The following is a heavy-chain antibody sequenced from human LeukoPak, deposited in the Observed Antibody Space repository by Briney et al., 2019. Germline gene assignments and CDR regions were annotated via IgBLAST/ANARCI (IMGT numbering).Heavy chain of an antibody. CDR2: ISAYNGNT. V-gene: IGHV1-18*01. CDR1: GYTFTSYD. Sequence: ASVKVSCKASGYTFTSYDINWVRQAPGQGLEWMGWISAYNGNTNYAQKLQGRVTMTTDTSTSTAYMELRSLRSDDTAVYYCARDSGIAVAGKGWFDPWGQGTLVTVSS. CDR3: ARDSGIAVAGKGWFDP. D-gene: IGHD6-19*01. J-gene: IGHJ5*02.